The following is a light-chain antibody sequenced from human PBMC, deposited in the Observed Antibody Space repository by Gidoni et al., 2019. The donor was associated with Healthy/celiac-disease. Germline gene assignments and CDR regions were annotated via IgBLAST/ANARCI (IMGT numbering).Light chain of an antibody. J-gene: IGKJ1*01. CDR2: GAS. CDR1: QRVSSN. Sequence: DIVLTQSPATLSVSPGERATSSCRASQRVSSNLAWYQQKPGQAPRLLIYGASTRATGIPARFSGSGSGTEFTLTISSLQSEDFAVYYCQQYNNWPPWTFGQGTKVEIK. CDR3: QQYNNWPPWT. V-gene: IGKV3-15*01.